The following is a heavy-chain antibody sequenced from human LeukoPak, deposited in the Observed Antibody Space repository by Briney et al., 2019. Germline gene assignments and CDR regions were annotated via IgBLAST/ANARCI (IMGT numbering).Heavy chain of an antibody. D-gene: IGHD5-18*01. V-gene: IGHV4-34*01. CDR2: KNHCGST. CDR3: ARGQTWIRSRRGGGFDY. J-gene: IGHJ4*02. Sequence: ETLSHTRAVYCGPYSCYYWSWLRPPPGKGVEGIGEKNHCGSTNYNPSLKSRVTISVDTSKNQFSLKLSSVTAADMAVYYCARGQTWIRSRRGGGFDYWGQGTLVTVSS. CDR1: CGPYSCYY.